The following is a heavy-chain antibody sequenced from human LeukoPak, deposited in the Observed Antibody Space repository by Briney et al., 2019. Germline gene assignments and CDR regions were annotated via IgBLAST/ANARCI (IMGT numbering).Heavy chain of an antibody. CDR1: GFTFSSYG. V-gene: IGHV3-30*03. D-gene: IGHD3-10*01. CDR2: ISYDGSNK. CDR3: AIDAPRGGFDY. J-gene: IGHJ4*02. Sequence: GGSLRLSCEASGFTFSSYGMHWVRQAPGKGLEWVAVISYDGSNKYYADSVKGRFTISRDNSKNTLYLQMNSLRAEDTAVYYCAIDAPRGGFDYWGQGTLVTVSS.